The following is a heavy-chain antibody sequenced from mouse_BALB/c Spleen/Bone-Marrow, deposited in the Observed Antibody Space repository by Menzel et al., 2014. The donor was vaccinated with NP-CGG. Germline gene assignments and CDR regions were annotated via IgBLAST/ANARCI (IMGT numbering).Heavy chain of an antibody. J-gene: IGHJ4*01. CDR2: INPYNDGT. CDR1: GYTFTSYV. Sequence: VQLKESGPELVKPGASVKMSCKASGYTFTSYVMHWVKQKPGQGLEWIGYINPYNDGTKYNEKFKCKATLTSDRSSSTAYMERSRMTSEDSAVYYCARYDYAMDYWGQGTSVTVSS. CDR3: ARYDYAMDY. D-gene: IGHD2-14*01. V-gene: IGHV1-14*01.